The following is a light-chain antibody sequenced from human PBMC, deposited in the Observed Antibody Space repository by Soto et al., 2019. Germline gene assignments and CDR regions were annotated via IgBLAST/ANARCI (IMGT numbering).Light chain of an antibody. CDR3: QQSYT. V-gene: IGKV1-8*01. Sequence: AIRMTQSASSLSASTVDTVTITCLSSHSISSYSAWYQQKPGKSPKLLIYAASTLPSGVPSRFSGSGSGTDFTLTISSLQPEDFATYYCQQSYTFGQGTKVDIK. J-gene: IGKJ1*01. CDR1: HSISSY. CDR2: AAS.